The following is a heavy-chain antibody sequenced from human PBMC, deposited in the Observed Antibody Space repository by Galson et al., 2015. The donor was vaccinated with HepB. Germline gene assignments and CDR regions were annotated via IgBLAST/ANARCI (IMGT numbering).Heavy chain of an antibody. J-gene: IGHJ1*01. CDR2: IIPIFGTA. CDR3: ARGAGYCGGDCPKYFQH. CDR1: GGTFSSYA. D-gene: IGHD2-21*02. V-gene: IGHV1-69*13. Sequence: SVKVSCKASGGTFSSYAISWVRQAPGQGLEWMGGIIPIFGTANYAQKFQGRVTITADESTSTAYMELSSLRSEDTAVYYCARGAGYCGGDCPKYFQHWGQGTLVTVSS.